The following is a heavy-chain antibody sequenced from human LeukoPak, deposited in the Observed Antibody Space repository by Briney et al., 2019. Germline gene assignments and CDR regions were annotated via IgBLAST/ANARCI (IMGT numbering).Heavy chain of an antibody. CDR1: GGSISSGSYY. V-gene: IGHV4-61*02. J-gene: IGHJ5*02. CDR2: IYTSGST. Sequence: SETLSLTCTVSGGSISSGSYYWSWIRQPAGKGLEWIGRIYTSGSTNYNPSLKSRVTISVDTSKNQFSLKLSSVTAADTAVYYCARQGMVRGVISRLRLFWFDPWGQGTLVTVSS. CDR3: ARQGMVRGVISRLRLFWFDP. D-gene: IGHD3-10*01.